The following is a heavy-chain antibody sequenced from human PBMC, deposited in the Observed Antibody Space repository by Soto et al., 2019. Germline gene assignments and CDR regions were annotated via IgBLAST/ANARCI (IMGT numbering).Heavy chain of an antibody. CDR1: GFNFDTEP. D-gene: IGHD7-27*01. Sequence: EVQLVESGGGSVHPGGSLKLSCAASGFNFDTEPMNWVRQAPGKGMEWISKIRAGNSGTSYAESVKGRFTISRDNGKRSLYLQMNSLRGDDTAVYFCVRDVNWGFDSWGQGTLVTVSS. J-gene: IGHJ5*01. V-gene: IGHV3-48*01. CDR2: IRAGNSGT. CDR3: VRDVNWGFDS.